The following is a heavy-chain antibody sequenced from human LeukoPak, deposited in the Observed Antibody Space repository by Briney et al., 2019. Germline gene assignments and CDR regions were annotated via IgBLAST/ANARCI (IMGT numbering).Heavy chain of an antibody. V-gene: IGHV4-39*07. CDR1: GGSISSANYY. D-gene: IGHD6-25*01. CDR3: ARTPLAADTSYFDY. Sequence: SETLSLTCTVSGGSISSANYYWSWIRQPPGKGLEWIGSIYHSGSTYYNPSLKSRVTISVDTSKNQFSLKLSSVTAADTAVYYCARTPLAADTSYFDYWGQGTLVTVSS. J-gene: IGHJ4*02. CDR2: IYHSGST.